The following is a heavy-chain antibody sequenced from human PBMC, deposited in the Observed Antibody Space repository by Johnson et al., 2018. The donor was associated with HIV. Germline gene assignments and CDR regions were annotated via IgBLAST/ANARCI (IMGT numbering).Heavy chain of an antibody. CDR1: GFTFDDYG. J-gene: IGHJ3*02. Sequence: VQLVESGGGVVRPGGSLRLSCAASGFTFDDYGMNWVRQAPGKGLEWVSGINWNGDSPGYGDSVKGRFIISRDNDKNSLFLQVNSLRAEDTALYYCARGGRQFLEEPPWAFDIWGQGTMVTVSS. V-gene: IGHV3-20*04. CDR3: ARGGRQFLEEPPWAFDI. D-gene: IGHD3-3*01. CDR2: INWNGDSP.